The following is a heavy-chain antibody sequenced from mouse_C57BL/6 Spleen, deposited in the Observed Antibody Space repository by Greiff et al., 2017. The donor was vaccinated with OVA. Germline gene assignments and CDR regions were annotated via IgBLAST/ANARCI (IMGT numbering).Heavy chain of an antibody. V-gene: IGHV1-55*01. CDR3: ARSYDYDGAMDY. CDR1: GYTFTSYW. CDR2: IYPGSGST. J-gene: IGHJ4*01. D-gene: IGHD2-4*01. Sequence: VQLQQPGAELVKPGASVKMSCKASGYTFTSYWMTWVKQRPGQGLEWIGDIYPGSGSTNYNEKFKSKATLTVDTSSSTAYMQLSSLTSEDSAVYYCARSYDYDGAMDYWGQGTSVTVSS.